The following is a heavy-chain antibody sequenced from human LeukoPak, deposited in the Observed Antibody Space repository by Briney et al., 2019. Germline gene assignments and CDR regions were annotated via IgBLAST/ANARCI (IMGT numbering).Heavy chain of an antibody. J-gene: IGHJ4*02. CDR1: GYTFTSYG. V-gene: IGHV1-18*01. Sequence: ASVTVSCMHSGYTFTSYGISWVRQAPRQGLEWMGWMRGYNGNTNYAQTIQGTVIMTTDTSTSTAYMDLRSLRSDDAAVYYWAIDPCVVGAHLVWFDYWGQGTLVTVSS. CDR3: AIDPCVVGAHLVWFDY. CDR2: MRGYNGNT. D-gene: IGHD2-15*01.